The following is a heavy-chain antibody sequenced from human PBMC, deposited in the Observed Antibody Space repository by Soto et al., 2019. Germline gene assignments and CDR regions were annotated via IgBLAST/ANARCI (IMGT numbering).Heavy chain of an antibody. D-gene: IGHD6-13*01. V-gene: IGHV3-21*01. CDR2: ISSSSSYI. CDR3: ARALFERGSYSSSFNWFDP. Sequence: GGSLRLSCAASGFTFSSYSMNWVRQAPGKGLEWVSSISSSSSYIYYADSVKGRFTISRDNAKNSLYLQMNSLRAEDTAVYYCARALFERGSYSSSFNWFDPWGQGTLVTVSS. J-gene: IGHJ5*02. CDR1: GFTFSSYS.